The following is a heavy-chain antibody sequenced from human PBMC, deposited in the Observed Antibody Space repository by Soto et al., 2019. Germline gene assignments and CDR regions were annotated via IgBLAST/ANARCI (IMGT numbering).Heavy chain of an antibody. CDR3: AKDRLYYYDSSGYSLGWYFDL. CDR2: ISWNSGSI. CDR1: GFTFDDYA. D-gene: IGHD3-22*01. V-gene: IGHV3-9*01. J-gene: IGHJ2*01. Sequence: HPGGSLRLSCAASGFTFDDYAMHWVRQAPGKGLEWVSGISWNSGSIGYADSVKGRFTISRDNAKNSLYLQMNSLRAEDTALYYCAKDRLYYYDSSGYSLGWYFDLWGRGTLVTVSS.